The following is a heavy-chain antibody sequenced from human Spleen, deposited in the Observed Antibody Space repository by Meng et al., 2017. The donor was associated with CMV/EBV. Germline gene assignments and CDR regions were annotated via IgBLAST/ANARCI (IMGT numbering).Heavy chain of an antibody. D-gene: IGHD5-18*01. V-gene: IGHV3-30*02. CDR1: GFPFSNYD. CDR3: ARGADTPVVLPPDF. CDR2: IRFDGSNK. J-gene: IGHJ4*02. Sequence: GESLKISCAASGFPFSNYDMHWLRQAPGKGLEWVAFIRFDGSNKDYVDSVKGRFAISRDNSKNTLYLLMSSLRAEDTAVYYCARGADTPVVLPPDFWGQGTLVTVSS.